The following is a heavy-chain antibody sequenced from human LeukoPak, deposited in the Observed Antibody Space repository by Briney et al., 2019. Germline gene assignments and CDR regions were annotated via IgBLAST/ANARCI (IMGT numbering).Heavy chain of an antibody. V-gene: IGHV6-1*01. J-gene: IGHJ6*03. Sequence: SQTLSLTCAISGDSVSSSSAAWNWIRQSPSRGLEWLGRTYYRSKWYNDYAVSVKSRITINPDTSKNQFSLQLNSVTPEDTAVYYCARTTEGYCSSASCFGFSYSYYMDVWGKGTTVTISS. CDR3: ARTTEGYCSSASCFGFSYSYYMDV. CDR1: GDSVSSSSAA. D-gene: IGHD2-2*01. CDR2: TYYRSKWYN.